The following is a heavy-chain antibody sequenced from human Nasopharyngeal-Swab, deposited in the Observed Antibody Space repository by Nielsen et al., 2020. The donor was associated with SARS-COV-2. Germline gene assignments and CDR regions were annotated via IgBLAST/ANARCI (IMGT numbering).Heavy chain of an antibody. CDR1: GFTFIPYA. Sequence: GESLKISCAASGFTFIPYAMSWVRQAPGKRLQWVSAISGSGGSTYYADSVKGRFTISRDNSKNTLYLQMNSLRAEDTAVYYCAKEYSSSWYRTWFDPWGQGTLVTASS. J-gene: IGHJ5*02. V-gene: IGHV3-23*01. CDR2: ISGSGGST. D-gene: IGHD6-13*01. CDR3: AKEYSSSWYRTWFDP.